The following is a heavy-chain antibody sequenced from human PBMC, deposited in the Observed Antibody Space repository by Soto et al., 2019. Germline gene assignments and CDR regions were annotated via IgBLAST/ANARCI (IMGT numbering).Heavy chain of an antibody. CDR1: GYDFTTYG. V-gene: IGHV1-18*01. CDR3: ARGRYGDY. J-gene: IGHJ4*02. Sequence: QVHLVQSGAEGKKPGASVKVSCKGSGYDFTTYGITWVRQAPGQGLEWMAWISAHNGNTDYAQKLQGRGTVTRDTSTSTAYMELRSLRSDDTAMYYCARGRYGDYWGQGALVTVSS. CDR2: ISAHNGNT. D-gene: IGHD1-1*01.